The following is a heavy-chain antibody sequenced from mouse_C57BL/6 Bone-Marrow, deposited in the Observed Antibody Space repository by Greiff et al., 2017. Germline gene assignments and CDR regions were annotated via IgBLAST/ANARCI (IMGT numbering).Heavy chain of an antibody. CDR1: GYTFTSYW. CDR3: ARNIPYYYGWYFDV. V-gene: IGHV1-55*01. CDR2: IYPGSGST. D-gene: IGHD1-1*01. J-gene: IGHJ1*03. Sequence: QVQLQQPGAELVKPGASVKMSCKASGYTFTSYWITWVKQRPGQGLEWIGDIYPGSGSTNYNEKFKSKATLTVDTSSSTAYMQLSSLTSEDSAVYYCARNIPYYYGWYFDVWGTGTTVTVSS.